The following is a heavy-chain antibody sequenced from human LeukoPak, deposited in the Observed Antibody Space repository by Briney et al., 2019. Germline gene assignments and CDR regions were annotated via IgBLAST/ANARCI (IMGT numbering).Heavy chain of an antibody. CDR1: GYTFTGYY. CDR3: AREGTEHHCSSTSCYRRWFDP. D-gene: IGHD2-2*01. Sequence: GASVKVSCKASGYTFTGYYMHWVRQAPGQGLEWMGWINPNSGGTNYAQKFQGRVTMTRDTSISTAYMELSRLRSDDTAVYYCAREGTEHHCSSTSCYRRWFDPWGQGTLVTVSS. CDR2: INPNSGGT. V-gene: IGHV1-2*02. J-gene: IGHJ5*02.